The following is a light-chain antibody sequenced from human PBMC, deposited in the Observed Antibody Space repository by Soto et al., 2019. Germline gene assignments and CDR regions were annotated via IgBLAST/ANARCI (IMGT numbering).Light chain of an antibody. V-gene: IGKV3-11*01. J-gene: IGKJ2*01. CDR3: QQSHITPYT. CDR1: QSVRTF. Sequence: EIVLTQSPATLSLSPGERATLSCRASQSVRTFLAWYQQKPGQAPRLLIYDASKRATGIPDRFSGSGSGTDFTLTISSLEPEDFATYFCQQSHITPYTFGHGTKLAI. CDR2: DAS.